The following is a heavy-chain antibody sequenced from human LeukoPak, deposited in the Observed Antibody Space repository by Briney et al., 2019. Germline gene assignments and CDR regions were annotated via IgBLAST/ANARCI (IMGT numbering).Heavy chain of an antibody. V-gene: IGHV3-21*01. CDR2: ISSSSSYI. CDR1: GFTFSSYS. J-gene: IGHJ4*02. D-gene: IGHD6-19*01. CDR3: ARASSGFLFVIDY. Sequence: GGSLRLSCAASGFTFSSYSMNWVRQAPGKGLEWVSSISSSSSYIYYADSVKGRFTIFRDNAKNSLYLQMNSLRAEDTAVYYCARASSGFLFVIDYWGQGTLVTVSS.